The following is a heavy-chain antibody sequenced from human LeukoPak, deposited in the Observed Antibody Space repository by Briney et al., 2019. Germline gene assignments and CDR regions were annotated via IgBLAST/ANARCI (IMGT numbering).Heavy chain of an antibody. CDR1: GFSFSSYT. CDR3: VRQMIRFWFDP. J-gene: IGHJ5*02. V-gene: IGHV3-21*06. D-gene: IGHD3-16*01. Sequence: GGSLRLSCAASGFSFSSYTMNWVRQAPGKGLEWVSSISISSSSIYYADSVKGRFTISRDNAKNSLFLQMNSLRAEDTAVYYCVRQMIRFWFDPWGQGTQVTVSS. CDR2: ISISSSSI.